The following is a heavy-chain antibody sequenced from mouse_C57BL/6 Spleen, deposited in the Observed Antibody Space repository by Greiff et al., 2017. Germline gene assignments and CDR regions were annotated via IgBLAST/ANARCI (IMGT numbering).Heavy chain of an antibody. D-gene: IGHD2-3*01. J-gene: IGHJ3*01. CDR2: IFPGSGST. V-gene: IGHV1-55*01. CDR3: ARECYEDGFDY. Sequence: QVQLQQPGAELVKPGASVKLSCKASGYTFTSYWITWVKQRPGQGLEWIGDIFPGSGSTNYNEKFKSKATLTVDTSSSTAYMQLSSLTSEDSAVYYCARECYEDGFDYWGQGTLVTVSA. CDR1: GYTFTSYW.